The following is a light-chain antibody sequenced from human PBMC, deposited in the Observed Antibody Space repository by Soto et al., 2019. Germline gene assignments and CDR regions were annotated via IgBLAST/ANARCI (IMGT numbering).Light chain of an antibody. CDR3: AAWDDSLSGYV. V-gene: IGLV2-14*03. J-gene: IGLJ1*01. CDR2: DVN. CDR1: SSDVGSYNS. Sequence: QSVLTQPASVSGSPGQSIAISCTGTSSDVGSYNSVSWYQQYPGKAPKLLIHDVNNRPSGVPDRFSGSKSGTSASLAISGLRSEDEADYYCAAWDDSLSGYVFGTGTKVTVL.